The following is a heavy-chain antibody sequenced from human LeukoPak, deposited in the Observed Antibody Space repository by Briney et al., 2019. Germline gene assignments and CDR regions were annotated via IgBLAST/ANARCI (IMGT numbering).Heavy chain of an antibody. V-gene: IGHV4-31*03. Sequence: SETLSLTCTVSGASVSSGGYYWGWIRQHPGKGLEWIGYIYYSGSTYYNPSLKSRVSISVDTSKNQSSLKLTSVTAADTAVYYCARDSAPGSPFGYFDYWGQGSLVTVSS. D-gene: IGHD6-13*01. J-gene: IGHJ4*02. CDR1: GASVSSGGYY. CDR3: ARDSAPGSPFGYFDY. CDR2: IYYSGST.